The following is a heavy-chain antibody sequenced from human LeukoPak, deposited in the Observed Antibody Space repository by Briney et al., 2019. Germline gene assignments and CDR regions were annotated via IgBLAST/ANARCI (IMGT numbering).Heavy chain of an antibody. J-gene: IGHJ4*02. Sequence: GGSLRLSCAASGFTFSSYGMHWVRQAPGKGLEWVAFIRYDGSYKYYADSVKGRFTISRDNSKNTLSLQMNSLRAEDTAVYYCARDRFRDIVVVVAATGIDYWGQGTLVTVSS. CDR3: ARDRFRDIVVVVAATGIDY. V-gene: IGHV3-30*02. CDR2: IRYDGSYK. CDR1: GFTFSSYG. D-gene: IGHD2-15*01.